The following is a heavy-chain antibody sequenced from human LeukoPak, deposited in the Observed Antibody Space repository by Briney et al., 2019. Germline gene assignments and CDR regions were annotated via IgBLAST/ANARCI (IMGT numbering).Heavy chain of an antibody. CDR2: IIPIFGTA. J-gene: IGHJ4*02. V-gene: IGHV1-69*06. Sequence: SLKVSCKASGYTFTSYGISWVRQAPGQGLEWMGGIIPIFGTANYAQKFQGRVTITADKSTSTAYMELSSLRSEDTAVYYCARGRDGYNWEFDYWGQGTLVTVSS. D-gene: IGHD5-24*01. CDR3: ARGRDGYNWEFDY. CDR1: GYTFTSYG.